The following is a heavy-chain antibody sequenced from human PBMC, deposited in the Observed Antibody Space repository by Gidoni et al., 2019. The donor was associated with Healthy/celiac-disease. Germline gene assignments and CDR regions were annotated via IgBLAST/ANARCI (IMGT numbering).Heavy chain of an antibody. CDR2: ISGSGGST. Sequence: EVQLLESGGGLVQPGGSLSPSLSAHGFTFTRSPLSWVRQVPGKGLEWVSAISGSGGSTYYADSVKGRFTISRDNSKNTLYLQMNSLRAEDTAVYYCAKETYYDYVWGSYLPGAFDIWGQGTMVTVSS. CDR3: AKETYYDYVWGSYLPGAFDI. CDR1: GFTFTRSP. V-gene: IGHV3-23*01. J-gene: IGHJ3*02. D-gene: IGHD3-16*02.